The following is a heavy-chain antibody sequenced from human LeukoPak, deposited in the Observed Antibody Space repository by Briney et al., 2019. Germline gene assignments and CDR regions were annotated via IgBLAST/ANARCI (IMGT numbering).Heavy chain of an antibody. CDR2: IIPIFGTA. J-gene: IGHJ4*02. Sequence: EASVKVSCKASGGTFSSYAISWVRQAPGQGLEWMGGIIPIFGTANYAQKFQGRVTITADESTSTAYMELSSLRSEDTAVYYCARDRGEDPGIAVAGTDWGQGTLVTVSS. V-gene: IGHV1-69*01. CDR1: GGTFSSYA. D-gene: IGHD6-19*01. CDR3: ARDRGEDPGIAVAGTD.